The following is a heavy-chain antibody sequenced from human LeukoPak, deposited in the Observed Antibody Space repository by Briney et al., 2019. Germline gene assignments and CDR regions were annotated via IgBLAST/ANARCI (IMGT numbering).Heavy chain of an antibody. CDR2: VNQDETQR. V-gene: IGHV3-7*01. J-gene: IGHJ4*02. CDR1: GFTFTDYW. D-gene: IGHD5-12*01. Sequence: GGSLRLSCAASGFTFTDYWMSWVRQTPGKGLEWVANVNQDETQRYYVDSVRGRFTISRDNAKNSLYLQMNSLRPEDTAVYYCARGPSGYHNTGGQGTLVTVSS. CDR3: ARGPSGYHNT.